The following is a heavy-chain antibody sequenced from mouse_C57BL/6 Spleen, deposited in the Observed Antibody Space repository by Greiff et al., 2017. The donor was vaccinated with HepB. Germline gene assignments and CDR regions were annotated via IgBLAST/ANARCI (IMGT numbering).Heavy chain of an antibody. CDR3: ARDYYGSSFDY. J-gene: IGHJ2*01. V-gene: IGHV1-54*01. Sequence: VKLMESGAELVRPGTSVKVSCKASGYAFTNYLIEWVKQRPGQGLEWIGVINPGSGGTNYNEKFKGKATLTADKSSSTAYMQLSSLTSEDSAVYFCARDYYGSSFDYWGQGTTLTVSS. CDR2: INPGSGGT. D-gene: IGHD1-1*01. CDR1: GYAFTNYL.